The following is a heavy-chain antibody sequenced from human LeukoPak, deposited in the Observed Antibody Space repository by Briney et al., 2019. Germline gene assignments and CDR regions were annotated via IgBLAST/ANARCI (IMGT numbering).Heavy chain of an antibody. CDR3: ARLGYCSTTSCYLRGLDY. D-gene: IGHD2-2*03. Sequence: GESLKISCKGSGYSFTSYWIGWVRQMPGKGLEWMGIIYPGDSDTRYSPSFQGQVTISADKSISTAYLQWSSLKASDTAMHYCARLGYCSTTSCYLRGLDYWGQGTLVTVSS. J-gene: IGHJ4*02. V-gene: IGHV5-51*01. CDR1: GYSFTSYW. CDR2: IYPGDSDT.